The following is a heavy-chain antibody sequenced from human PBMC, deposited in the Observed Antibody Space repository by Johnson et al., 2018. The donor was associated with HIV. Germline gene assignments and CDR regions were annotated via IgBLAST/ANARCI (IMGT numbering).Heavy chain of an antibody. CDR1: GFTFSDYY. CDR2: ISSSGSSI. Sequence: QVQLVESGGGLVQPGGSLRLSCAASGFTFSDYYMSWIRQAPGQGLEWVSYISSSGSSIYYADSVKGRFTISRDNSKNTLYLQMNSLRAEDTAVYYCARACRDGYTCDVFDIWGQGTMVTVSS. J-gene: IGHJ3*02. CDR3: ARACRDGYTCDVFDI. D-gene: IGHD5-24*01. V-gene: IGHV3-11*04.